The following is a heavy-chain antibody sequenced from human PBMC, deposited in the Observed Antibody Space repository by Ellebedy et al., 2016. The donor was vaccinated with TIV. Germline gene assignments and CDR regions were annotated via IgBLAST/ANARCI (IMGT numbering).Heavy chain of an antibody. CDR1: GGSISSYY. CDR3: VKAPTYYYALGSYSERYFDY. V-gene: IGHV4-59*01. CDR2: IYYTGST. Sequence: SETLSLTCTVSGGSISSYYWSWIRQTPGKGLEWIGYIYYTGSTNYNPTLESRVTISVDTPKNQFSLKLRSVTAADTAVYYCVKAPTYYYALGSYSERYFDYWGQGILVTVSS. J-gene: IGHJ4*02. D-gene: IGHD3-10*01.